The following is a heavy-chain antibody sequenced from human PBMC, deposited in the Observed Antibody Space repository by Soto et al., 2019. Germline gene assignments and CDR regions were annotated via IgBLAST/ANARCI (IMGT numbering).Heavy chain of an antibody. CDR3: ARAGVGATYYFDY. V-gene: IGHV3-30-3*01. CDR2: ISYDGSNK. CDR1: GFTFSSYA. J-gene: IGHJ4*02. Sequence: QVQLVESGGGVVQPGRSLRLSCAASGFTFSSYAMHWVRQAPGKGLEWVAVISYDGSNKYYADSVKGRFTISRDNSKNTLYLQMNSLRAEDTAVYYCARAGVGATYYFDYRGQGTLVTVSS. D-gene: IGHD1-26*01.